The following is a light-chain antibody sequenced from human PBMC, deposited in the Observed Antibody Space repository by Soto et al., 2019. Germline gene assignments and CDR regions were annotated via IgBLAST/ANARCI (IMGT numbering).Light chain of an antibody. J-gene: IGLJ3*02. CDR1: SSDVGAYNY. CDR2: DVT. V-gene: IGLV2-14*01. CDR3: SSYSSSTTWV. Sequence: QSVLTQPASVSGSPGQSITISCTGTSSDVGAYNYVSWHQQHPGKAPKLMIYDVTTRPSGVSDRFSGSKSGITASLTISGLQAEDEADYYCSSYSSSTTWVFGGGTKVTVL.